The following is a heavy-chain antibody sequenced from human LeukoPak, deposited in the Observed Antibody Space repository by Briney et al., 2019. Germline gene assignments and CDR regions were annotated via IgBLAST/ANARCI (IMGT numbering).Heavy chain of an antibody. CDR2: INHDGTDK. CDR3: AREDWGPRFDP. V-gene: IGHV3-7*05. Sequence: GGSLRLSCAASGFTSTSYWMTWVRQAPGKGLHWVANINHDGTDKNYADSVKGRFTISGDNAKRSVFLQMNSLRAEDTGLYYCAREDWGPRFDPRGQGTLVTVSS. CDR1: GFTSTSYW. D-gene: IGHD7-27*01. J-gene: IGHJ5*02.